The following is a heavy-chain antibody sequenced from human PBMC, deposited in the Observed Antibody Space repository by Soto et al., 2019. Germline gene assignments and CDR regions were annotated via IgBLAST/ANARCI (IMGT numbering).Heavy chain of an antibody. CDR1: GFTFSNYW. J-gene: IGHJ4*01. Sequence: EVEVVESGGGLVQPGGSLSLSCAPSGFTFSNYWMRWVRQVPGRGLVWVSRISHDGSGTSYADSVKGRFTISRDNANNTGCLSMTGLRAEDTAVYYCGSVFECWSHGTVVTGSS. V-gene: IGHV3-74*01. CDR3: GSVFEC. CDR2: ISHDGSGT.